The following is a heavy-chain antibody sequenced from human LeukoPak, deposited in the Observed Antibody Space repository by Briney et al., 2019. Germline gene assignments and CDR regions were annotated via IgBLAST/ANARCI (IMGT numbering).Heavy chain of an antibody. CDR1: GYTFTSYA. J-gene: IGHJ6*02. CDR3: ATSAVAHYGMDV. D-gene: IGHD6-19*01. CDR2: INAGNGNT. V-gene: IGHV1-3*03. Sequence: ASVKVSCKASGYTFTSYAMHWVRQAPGQRLEWMGWINAGNGNTKYSQEFQGRVTITRDTSASTAYMELSSLRSEDTAVYYCATSAVAHYGMDVWGQGTTVTVSS.